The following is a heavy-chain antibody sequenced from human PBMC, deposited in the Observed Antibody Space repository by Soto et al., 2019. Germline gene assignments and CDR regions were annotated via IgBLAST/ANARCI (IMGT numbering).Heavy chain of an antibody. V-gene: IGHV4-30-4*01. CDR3: ARFPVRFLEWLGPAFDY. CDR2: IYYSGST. D-gene: IGHD3-3*01. Sequence: TLSLTCTVSGGSISSGDYYWSWIRQPPGKGLEWIGYIYYSGSTYYNPSLKSRVTISVDTSKNQFSLKLSSVTAADTAVYYCARFPVRFLEWLGPAFDYWGQGTLVTVSS. CDR1: GGSISSGDYY. J-gene: IGHJ4*02.